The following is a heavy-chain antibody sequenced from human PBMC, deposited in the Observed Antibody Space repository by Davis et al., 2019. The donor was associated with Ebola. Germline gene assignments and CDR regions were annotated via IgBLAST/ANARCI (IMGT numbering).Heavy chain of an antibody. V-gene: IGHV4-30-2*01. CDR2: IYYSGST. J-gene: IGHJ4*02. CDR1: GGSISSCGYS. Sequence: MPSETLSLTCAVSGGSISSCGYSWSWIRQPPGKGLEWIGYIYYSGSTYYNPSLKSRVTISVDTSKNQFSLKLSSVTAADTAVYYCARAGDFWGGWSQWGQGTLVTVSS. CDR3: ARAGDFWGGWSQ. D-gene: IGHD3-3*01.